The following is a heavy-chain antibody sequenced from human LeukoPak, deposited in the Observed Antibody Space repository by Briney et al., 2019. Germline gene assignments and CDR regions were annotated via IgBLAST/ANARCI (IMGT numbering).Heavy chain of an antibody. Sequence: GESLKISCAASGFTLSNYWMSWVRQAPGRGLEWVANIKQDGSEKNYVDSVKGRFTISRDNAKNSLFLQMDGLTAEDTAVYYCARDRDGGYDSLYYYYYMDVWGKGTTVTVSS. D-gene: IGHD5-12*01. V-gene: IGHV3-7*01. CDR2: IKQDGSEK. J-gene: IGHJ6*03. CDR3: ARDRDGGYDSLYYYYYMDV. CDR1: GFTLSNYW.